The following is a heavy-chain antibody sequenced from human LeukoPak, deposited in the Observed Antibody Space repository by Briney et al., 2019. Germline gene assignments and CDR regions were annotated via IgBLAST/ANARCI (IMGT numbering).Heavy chain of an antibody. D-gene: IGHD4-17*01. CDR3: ATEITTVTTLSGYVY. CDR1: GYTFTSYG. Sequence: ASVKVSCKASGYTFTSYGISWVRQAPGQGREWMGWISAYNGNTNYAQKLQGRVTMTTDTSTSTAYMELRSLRSDDTAVYYCATEITTVTTLSGYVYWGQGTLVTVSS. J-gene: IGHJ4*02. V-gene: IGHV1-18*01. CDR2: ISAYNGNT.